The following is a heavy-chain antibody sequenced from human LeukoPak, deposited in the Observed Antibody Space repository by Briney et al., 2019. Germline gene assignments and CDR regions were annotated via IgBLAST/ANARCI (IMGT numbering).Heavy chain of an antibody. CDR3: ASRKLGNDY. D-gene: IGHD7-27*01. Sequence: SETLSLTCTVSGGSISSGSYYWSWIRQPAGKGLEWIGYIYYTGTSYNPSLKSRVTISADTSKNQFSLNLSSVTAADTAVYYCASRKLGNDYWGQGTLVTVSS. V-gene: IGHV4-61*10. CDR1: GGSISSGSYY. CDR2: IYYTGT. J-gene: IGHJ4*02.